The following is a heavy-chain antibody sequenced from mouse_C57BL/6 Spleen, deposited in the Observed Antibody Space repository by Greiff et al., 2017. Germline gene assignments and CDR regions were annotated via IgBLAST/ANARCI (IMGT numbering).Heavy chain of an antibody. J-gene: IGHJ2*01. Sequence: QVHVKQSGAELVKPGASVKMSCKASGYTFTSYWITWVKQRPGQGLEWIGDIYPGSGSTNYNEKFKSKATLTVDTSSSTAYMQLSSLTSEDSAVYYCCITTVVDYFDYWGQGTTLTVSS. D-gene: IGHD1-1*01. CDR2: IYPGSGST. V-gene: IGHV1-55*01. CDR1: GYTFTSYW. CDR3: CITTVVDYFDY.